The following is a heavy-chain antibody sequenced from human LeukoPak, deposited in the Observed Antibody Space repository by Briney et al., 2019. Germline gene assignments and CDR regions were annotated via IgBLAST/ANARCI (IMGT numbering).Heavy chain of an antibody. Sequence: GGSLRLSCAASGFTFTNYNMHWVRQAPGKGLEWVAFIRYDGSNKYYADSVKGRFTISRDNSKNTLYLQMNSLRAEDTAVYYCARDKSSYYYDSSGYSPSDYWGQGTLVTVSS. CDR2: IRYDGSNK. CDR1: GFTFTNYN. CDR3: ARDKSSYYYDSSGYSPSDY. D-gene: IGHD3-22*01. J-gene: IGHJ4*02. V-gene: IGHV3-30*02.